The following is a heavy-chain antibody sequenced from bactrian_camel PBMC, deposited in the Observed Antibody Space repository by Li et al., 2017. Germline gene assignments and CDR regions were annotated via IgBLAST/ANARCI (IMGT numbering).Heavy chain of an antibody. V-gene: IGHV3S1*01. CDR3: ATLYGGNWANPRYFGY. CDR1: EYPASSGC. CDR2: IYRYEGT. Sequence: HVQLVESGGGSVQVGGSLRLSCEFSEYPASSGCRTWFRQAPGKQLEGVALIYRYEGTEYADSVKGRFLLSKDNAKNTVYLQINSLKSEDTALYYCATLYGGNWANPRYFGYWGQGTQVTVS. J-gene: IGHJ6*01. D-gene: IGHD6*01.